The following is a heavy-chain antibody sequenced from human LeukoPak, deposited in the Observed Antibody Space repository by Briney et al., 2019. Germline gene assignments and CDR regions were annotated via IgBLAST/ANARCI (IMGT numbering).Heavy chain of an antibody. Sequence: PGGSLRLSCAASGFIFSNYWMHWVRQAPGKGLVWVSRINIDESSTTYADSVKGRFTISRDNAKNTLYLQMNSLRAEDTALYYCARGPYYGDYEYLDYWGQGTLVTVSS. J-gene: IGHJ4*02. D-gene: IGHD4-17*01. CDR1: GFIFSNYW. CDR2: INIDESST. CDR3: ARGPYYGDYEYLDY. V-gene: IGHV3-74*01.